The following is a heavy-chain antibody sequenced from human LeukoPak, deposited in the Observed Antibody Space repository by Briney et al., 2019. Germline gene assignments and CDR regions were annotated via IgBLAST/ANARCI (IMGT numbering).Heavy chain of an antibody. CDR3: AKGGDYDYYYYMDV. J-gene: IGHJ6*03. CDR2: ISWNSGSI. CDR1: GFTFSSYG. Sequence: GGSLRLSCAASGFTFSSYGMSWVRQAPGKGLEWVSGISWNSGSIGYADSVKGRFTISRDNAKNSLYLQMNSLRAEDTALYYCAKGGDYDYYYYMDVWGKGTTVTVSS. D-gene: IGHD3-16*01. V-gene: IGHV3-9*01.